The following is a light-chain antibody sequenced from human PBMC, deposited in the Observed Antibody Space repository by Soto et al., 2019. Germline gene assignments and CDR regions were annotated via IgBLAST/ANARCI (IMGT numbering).Light chain of an antibody. CDR1: QSVLNSPNNKNY. CDR2: WAS. CDR3: QQYYSNPRT. J-gene: IGKJ1*01. V-gene: IGKV4-1*01. Sequence: DIVMTQSPDSLAVSLGERATINCKSSQSVLNSPNNKNYLTWYQQKPGQPPKLLIYWASTRESGVPDRFSGSGSGTDVTLTISSLQAEDVAVYYCQQYYSNPRTFGQGTKVEIK.